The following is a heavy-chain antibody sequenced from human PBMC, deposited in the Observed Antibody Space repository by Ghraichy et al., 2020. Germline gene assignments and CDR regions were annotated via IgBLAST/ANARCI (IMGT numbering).Heavy chain of an antibody. D-gene: IGHD3-10*01. CDR1: GYTLSGYY. Sequence: ASVKVSCKASGYTLSGYYVHWVRQAPGQGLEWMGWINAKSAVTNYAQTFQGRVTMTTDTSIITAYMELRGLRSDDTAVYYCARSDPHGSGNCLADWAQGTLVTVSS. V-gene: IGHV1-2*02. CDR2: INAKSAVT. CDR3: ARSDPHGSGNCLAD. J-gene: IGHJ4*02.